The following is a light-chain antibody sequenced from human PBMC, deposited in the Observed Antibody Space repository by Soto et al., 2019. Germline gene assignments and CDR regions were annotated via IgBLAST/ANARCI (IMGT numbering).Light chain of an antibody. CDR2: QAY. Sequence: IQMTQSPSTLSASVGDRVTITFRASQSIRGWLAWYQQKPGRAPKLLIYQAYSLESGVPARFSGSGSGTEFTLTISSLQTDDFAAYSCHQYNRQWPFGQGTKVAIK. CDR3: HQYNRQWP. CDR1: QSIRGW. J-gene: IGKJ1*01. V-gene: IGKV1-5*03.